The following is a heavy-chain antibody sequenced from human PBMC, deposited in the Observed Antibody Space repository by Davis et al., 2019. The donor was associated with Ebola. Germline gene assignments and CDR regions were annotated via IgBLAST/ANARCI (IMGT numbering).Heavy chain of an antibody. Sequence: AASVKVSCKASGGTFSSYAISWVRQAPGQGLEWMGRIIPILGTANYAQKFQGRVTITADKSTSTAYMELSSLRSEDTAVYYCARAGSTVTTVLVYYYYGMDVWGQGTTVTVSS. CDR3: ARAGSTVTTVLVYYYYGMDV. V-gene: IGHV1-69*04. J-gene: IGHJ6*02. CDR1: GGTFSSYA. CDR2: IIPILGTA. D-gene: IGHD4-17*01.